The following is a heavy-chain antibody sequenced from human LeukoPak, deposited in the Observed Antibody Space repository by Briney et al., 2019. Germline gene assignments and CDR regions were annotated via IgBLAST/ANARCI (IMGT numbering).Heavy chain of an antibody. CDR1: GYTFTGYY. CDR2: INPNSGDT. V-gene: IGHV1-2*02. J-gene: IGHJ4*02. D-gene: IGHD3-22*01. Sequence: ASVKVSCKASGYTFTGYYMHWVRQAPGQGLEWMGWINPNSGDTNYAQKLQGRVTMTTDTSTSTAYMELRSLRSDDTAVYYCARVDYDSSGAFDYWGQGTLVTVSS. CDR3: ARVDYDSSGAFDY.